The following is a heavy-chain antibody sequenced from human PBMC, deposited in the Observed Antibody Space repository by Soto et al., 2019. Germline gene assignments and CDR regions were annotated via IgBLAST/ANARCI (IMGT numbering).Heavy chain of an antibody. CDR2: IYSSGGT. D-gene: IGHD3-3*01. CDR3: ARGQRFSDSFDP. Sequence: PXETLSLTCTVSGGAISGYYWTWIRQPAGKGLEWIGRIYSSGGTKYNPSLKSRVDMSLDMSKNQFSLRLNSVTAADTAVYYCARGQRFSDSFDPWGQGTLVTVSS. CDR1: GGAISGYY. V-gene: IGHV4-4*07. J-gene: IGHJ5*02.